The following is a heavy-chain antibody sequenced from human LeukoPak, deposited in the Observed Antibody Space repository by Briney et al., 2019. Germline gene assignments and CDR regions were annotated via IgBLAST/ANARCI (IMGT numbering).Heavy chain of an antibody. CDR3: AKRSRGYYDY. V-gene: IGHV3-66*02. CDR2: VYSGDDGT. CDR1: GFTVFSDN. D-gene: IGHD2-21*01. J-gene: IGHJ4*02. Sequence: GGSLRLSCAASGFTVFSDNMSWVRQSPGRGLEWVSVVYSGDDGTNYAESVRGRFTISRDNSKNTVYLQMNSLRVEDTGVYYCAKRSRGYYDYWGQGTLVTVSS.